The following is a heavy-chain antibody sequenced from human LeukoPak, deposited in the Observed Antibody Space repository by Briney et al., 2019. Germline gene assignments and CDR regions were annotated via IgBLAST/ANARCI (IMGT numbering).Heavy chain of an antibody. D-gene: IGHD3-22*01. Sequence: SETLSLTCTVSGGSISSSGHYWGWIRQPPGKGLEWIGSIYYSGSTYHNPSLKSRVTISLDTSKNQFSLKLTSVTAADTAVYYCASEDSTGYYLSFDYWGQGALVTVSS. CDR2: IYYSGST. V-gene: IGHV4-39*07. J-gene: IGHJ4*02. CDR1: GGSISSSGHY. CDR3: ASEDSTGYYLSFDY.